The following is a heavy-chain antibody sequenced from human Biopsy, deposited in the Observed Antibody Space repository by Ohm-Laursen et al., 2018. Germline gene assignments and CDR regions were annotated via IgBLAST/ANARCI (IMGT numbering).Heavy chain of an antibody. Sequence: GTLSLTCTVSGGSFTGHYWSWIRQPPGKGLEWIGHISYTGYISYKSSLKSRVTISLDTSRKHFSLRLTSLAAADTAVYYCARGSNEYGGLYFPHWGQGTLVTVSS. D-gene: IGHD4-23*01. CDR1: GGSFTGHY. V-gene: IGHV4-59*11. J-gene: IGHJ1*01. CDR2: ISYTGYI. CDR3: ARGSNEYGGLYFPH.